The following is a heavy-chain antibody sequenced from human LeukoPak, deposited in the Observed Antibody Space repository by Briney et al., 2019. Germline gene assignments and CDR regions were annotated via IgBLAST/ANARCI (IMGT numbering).Heavy chain of an antibody. V-gene: IGHV3-11*04. CDR1: GFTFSDYY. CDR3: ARAGVPAAIYDAFDI. Sequence: GGSLRLSCAASGFTFSDYYMSWIRQAPGKGLEWVSYISSSGSTIYYADSVKGRFTISRDNAKNSLYLQMNSLRAEDTAVYYCARAGVPAAIYDAFDIWGQGTMVTVSS. J-gene: IGHJ3*02. D-gene: IGHD2-2*01. CDR2: ISSSGSTI.